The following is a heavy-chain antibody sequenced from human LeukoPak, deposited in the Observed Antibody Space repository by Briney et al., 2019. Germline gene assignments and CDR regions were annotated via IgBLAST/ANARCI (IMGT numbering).Heavy chain of an antibody. D-gene: IGHD5-18*01. CDR1: GYTFTSYA. J-gene: IGHJ3*02. V-gene: IGHV7-4-1*02. CDR2: INTNTGNP. CDR3: ARDRWQLWLSLKLGEGAFDI. Sequence: ASVTVSCKASGYTFTSYAMNWVRQAPGQGLEWMGWINTNTGNPTYAQGFTGRFVFSLDTSVSTAYLQISSLKAEDTAVYYCARDRWQLWLSLKLGEGAFDIWGQGTMVTVSS.